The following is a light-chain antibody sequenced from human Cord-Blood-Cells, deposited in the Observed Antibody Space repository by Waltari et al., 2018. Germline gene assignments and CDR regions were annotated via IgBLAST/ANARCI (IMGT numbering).Light chain of an antibody. CDR3: CSYTGSSTYV. V-gene: IGLV2-23*01. CDR1: SSDVGSYNL. Sequence: QSALTQPASVSGSPGQSITISCTGTSSDVGSYNLVSWYQQHPGKDPKLMIYEGSKPPSGVSNRFSGSKSGNTASLTISGLQAEDEADYYCCSYTGSSTYVFGTETKVTVL. CDR2: EGS. J-gene: IGLJ1*01.